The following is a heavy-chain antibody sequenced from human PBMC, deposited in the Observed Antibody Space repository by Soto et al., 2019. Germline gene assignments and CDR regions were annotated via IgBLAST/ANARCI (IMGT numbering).Heavy chain of an antibody. D-gene: IGHD3-3*01. CDR1: GFPFNNFW. CDR3: ARAIRVHTIYYYSFYMDV. J-gene: IGHJ6*03. V-gene: IGHV3-7*01. CDR2: IKADGSEK. Sequence: GGSLRLSCAASGFPFNNFWMTWVRQAPGKGLEWVASIKADGSEKYSVDSVKGRFTISRDNARNSLYLQMNSLRAEDTALYYCARAIRVHTIYYYSFYMDVWGKGATVTVSS.